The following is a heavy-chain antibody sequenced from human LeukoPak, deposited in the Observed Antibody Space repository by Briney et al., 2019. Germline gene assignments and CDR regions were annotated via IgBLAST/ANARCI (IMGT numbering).Heavy chain of an antibody. CDR2: IYYTGST. CDR1: GASISTSYY. Sequence: RSSETLSLTCTVSGASISTSYYWGWIRQPPGQGLEWIGNIYYTGSTYYNPSLKSRVTISVDTSKNQFSLKLSSMTAADTAVYYCARHLCNHCNSYDISGYPVDYWGQGTLVTVSS. CDR3: ARHLCNHCNSYDISGYPVDY. V-gene: IGHV4-39*01. J-gene: IGHJ4*02. D-gene: IGHD3-22*01.